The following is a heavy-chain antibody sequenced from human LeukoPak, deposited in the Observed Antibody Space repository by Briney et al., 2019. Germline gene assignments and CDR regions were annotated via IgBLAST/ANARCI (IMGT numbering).Heavy chain of an antibody. CDR2: ISGSGGST. Sequence: GGSLRLSCAASGFTFSSYGMHWVRQAPGKELEWVSAISGSGGSTYYADSVKGRFTISRDNSKNTLYLQMNSLRAEDTAVYYCAKAAGLWNYGSRFDYWGQGTLVTVSS. V-gene: IGHV3-23*01. J-gene: IGHJ4*02. CDR3: AKAAGLWNYGSRFDY. CDR1: GFTFSSYG. D-gene: IGHD1-7*01.